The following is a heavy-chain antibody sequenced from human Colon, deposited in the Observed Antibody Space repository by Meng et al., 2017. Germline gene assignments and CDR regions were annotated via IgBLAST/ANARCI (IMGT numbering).Heavy chain of an antibody. CDR3: VRGNIDWYLDY. CDR2: TLPDGSQN. V-gene: IGHV3-30*03. J-gene: IGHJ4*02. CDR1: GFTFSAYR. Sequence: QVQLVEAGGGVVQAGRSLRLSCAASGFTFSAYRMYWVRQAPGKGLEWVGVTLPDGSQNYYADSVKGRFTISRENSKNTLFLQMDSLRTEDTAVYYCVRGNIDWYLDYWGQGTLVTVSS. D-gene: IGHD3-9*01.